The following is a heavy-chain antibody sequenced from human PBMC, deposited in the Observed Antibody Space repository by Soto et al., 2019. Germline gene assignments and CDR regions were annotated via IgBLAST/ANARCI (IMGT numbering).Heavy chain of an antibody. CDR2: ISYDGSNK. Sequence: QVQLVESGGGVVQPGRSLRLSCAASGFTFSSYAMHWVRQAPGKGLEWVAVISYDGSNKYYADSVKGRFTISRDNSKNTLYLQMNSLRAEDTAVYYWARDAYGSGSPFFDYWGQGTLVTVSS. CDR1: GFTFSSYA. D-gene: IGHD3-10*01. CDR3: ARDAYGSGSPFFDY. J-gene: IGHJ4*02. V-gene: IGHV3-30-3*01.